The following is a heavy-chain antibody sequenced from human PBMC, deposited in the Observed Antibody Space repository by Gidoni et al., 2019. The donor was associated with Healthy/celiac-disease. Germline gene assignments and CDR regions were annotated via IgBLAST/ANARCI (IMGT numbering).Heavy chain of an antibody. V-gene: IGHV3-7*03. CDR3: ARDYSRRATPLDY. Sequence: EVQLVESGGGLVQPGGSLRPACPASGFTFSSSWMSWVRQAPGKGLGWVANIKQDGSEKYYVDSGKGRFTISRDNAKNSLYLQMNSLRAEDTAVYYCARDYSRRATPLDYWGQGTLVTVSS. J-gene: IGHJ4*02. CDR2: IKQDGSEK. CDR1: GFTFSSSW. D-gene: IGHD5-12*01.